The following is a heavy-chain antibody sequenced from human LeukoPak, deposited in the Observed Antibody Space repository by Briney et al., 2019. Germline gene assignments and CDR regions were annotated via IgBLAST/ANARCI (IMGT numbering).Heavy chain of an antibody. D-gene: IGHD6-6*01. CDR2: ISYDGSNK. CDR3: AVWYSSSSYAFDI. J-gene: IGHJ3*02. Sequence: GRSLRLSCSASGFAFSSYAMHWVSPAAGKGLDWVAVISYDGSNKYYADSVKGRFTISRDNSKNTLSLQMNSLRAEDTAVYYCAVWYSSSSYAFDIWGQGTMVTVSS. CDR1: GFAFSSYA. V-gene: IGHV3-30*01.